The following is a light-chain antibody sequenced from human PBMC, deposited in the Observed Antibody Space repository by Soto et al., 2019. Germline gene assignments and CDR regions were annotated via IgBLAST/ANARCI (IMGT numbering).Light chain of an antibody. J-gene: IGLJ3*02. CDR1: NSDVGNYNY. CDR2: EVS. Sequence: QSVLTQPASVSGSPGQSITISCAGTNSDVGNYNYVSWYQHHPGKAPKLMIFEVSNRPSGVSTRFSGSKSGYTASLTISGLQAEDEADYYCSSHRSSSNTWVFGGGIKLTVL. V-gene: IGLV2-14*01. CDR3: SSHRSSSNTWV.